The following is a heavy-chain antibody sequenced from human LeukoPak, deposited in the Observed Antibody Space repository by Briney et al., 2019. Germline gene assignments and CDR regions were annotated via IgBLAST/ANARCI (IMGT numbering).Heavy chain of an antibody. CDR2: SSAYNGNT. CDR1: GYTFSSFG. J-gene: IGHJ4*02. D-gene: IGHD5-18*01. CDR3: TRELGVDTTMIFFDY. Sequence: RAPVKVSCKASGYTFSSFGISWVRQAPGQGLEWMGWSSAYNGNTNYAQKFQGRVTMTTDTSTSTAYMEVRSLRSDDTAVYYCTRELGVDTTMIFFDYWGQGSLVTVSS. V-gene: IGHV1-18*01.